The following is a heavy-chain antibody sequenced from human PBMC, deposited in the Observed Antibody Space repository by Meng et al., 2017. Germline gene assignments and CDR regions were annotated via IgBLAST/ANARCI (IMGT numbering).Heavy chain of an antibody. J-gene: IGHJ2*01. CDR2: IKQDGSEM. Sequence: GESLKISCAASGFTFSGYWMGWVRQAPGKGLEWVANIKQDGSEMYYVDSVKGRFTISRDNAKNSLYVQMNSLRVEDTALYFCARERGSRQFDLWGRGTLVTVSS. CDR1: GFTFSGYW. V-gene: IGHV3-7*01. CDR3: ARERGSRQFDL. D-gene: IGHD3-10*01.